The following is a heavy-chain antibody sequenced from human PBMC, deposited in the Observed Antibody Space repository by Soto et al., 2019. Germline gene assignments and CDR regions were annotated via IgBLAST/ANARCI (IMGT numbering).Heavy chain of an antibody. CDR2: INPSGGST. D-gene: IGHD2-15*01. J-gene: IGHJ4*02. CDR3: ASASGDLNDIKYF. CDR1: GYTFTSYY. V-gene: IGHV1-46*01. Sequence: GASVKVSCKASGYTFTSYYMHWVRQAPGQGLEWMGIINPSGGSTSYAQKFQGRVTMTRDTSTSTVYMELSSLRSEDTAVYYCASASGDLNDIKYFWSQGSLVIVSA.